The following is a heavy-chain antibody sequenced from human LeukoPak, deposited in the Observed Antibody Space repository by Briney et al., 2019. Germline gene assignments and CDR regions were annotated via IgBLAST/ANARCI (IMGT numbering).Heavy chain of an antibody. D-gene: IGHD3-10*01. V-gene: IGHV1-2*02. CDR3: ARNLWFGESSDAFDM. CDR1: GYTFTSYD. J-gene: IGHJ3*02. CDR2: INPKSGGT. Sequence: ASVKVSCKASGYTFTSYDIHWVRQATGQGLEWMGWINPKSGGTNYAQKFQGRVTMTRDTSISTAYMDMSSLRSDDTAVYYCARNLWFGESSDAFDMWGQGTMVTVSS.